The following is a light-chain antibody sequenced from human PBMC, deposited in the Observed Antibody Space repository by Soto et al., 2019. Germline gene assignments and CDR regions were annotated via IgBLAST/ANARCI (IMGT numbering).Light chain of an antibody. Sequence: EIVMTQSPATLSVSPGERATLSCRASQSVANRLAWYQHTPGQAPRLLTYGATYRATGVPAKFSGSGSGTEFTLTITSLQSEDFALYYCQQYIDWPRTFGQGTKVDIK. J-gene: IGKJ1*01. CDR3: QQYIDWPRT. CDR2: GAT. V-gene: IGKV3-15*01. CDR1: QSVANR.